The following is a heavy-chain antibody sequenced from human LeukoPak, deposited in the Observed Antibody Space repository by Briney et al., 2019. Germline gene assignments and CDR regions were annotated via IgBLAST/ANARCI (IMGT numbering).Heavy chain of an antibody. D-gene: IGHD1-26*01. CDR3: AKETRGSYSDY. CDR1: GFTFSSSG. CDR2: IRYDGTSK. Sequence: GGSLRLSCAASGFTFSSSGMHWVRQAPGKGLEWVAFIRYDGTSKYYADSVKGRLTISRDNSKNTVYLQMNSLRAEDTAVCYCAKETRGSYSDYWGQGTLVTVSS. V-gene: IGHV3-30*02. J-gene: IGHJ4*02.